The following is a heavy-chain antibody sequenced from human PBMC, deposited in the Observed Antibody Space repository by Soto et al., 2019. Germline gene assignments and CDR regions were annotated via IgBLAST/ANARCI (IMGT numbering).Heavy chain of an antibody. D-gene: IGHD2-15*01. CDR2: IYYSGST. CDR3: ARRYCSGGSCCSDANRFDP. CDR1: GGSISSYY. Sequence: QVQLQESGPGLVKPSETLSLTCTVSGGSISSYYWSWIRQPPGKGLEWIGYIYYSGSTNYNPSLKSRVTLSVDTSKNQFSLKLSSVTAADTAVYYCARRYCSGGSCCSDANRFDPWGQGTLVTVSS. J-gene: IGHJ5*02. V-gene: IGHV4-59*01.